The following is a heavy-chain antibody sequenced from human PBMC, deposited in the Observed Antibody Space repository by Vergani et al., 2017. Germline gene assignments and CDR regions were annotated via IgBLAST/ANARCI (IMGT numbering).Heavy chain of an antibody. CDR2: INSDGSST. CDR3: ARAVGIAAAAWYFDL. J-gene: IGHJ2*01. D-gene: IGHD6-13*01. Sequence: EVQLVESGGGLVQPGGSLRLSCAASGFTFSSYWMHWVRQAPGKGLVWVSRINSDGSSTSYADSVKGRFTISRDNAKNTLYLQMNSLRAGDTAVYYCARAVGIAAAAWYFDLWGRGTLVTVSS. CDR1: GFTFSSYW. V-gene: IGHV3-74*01.